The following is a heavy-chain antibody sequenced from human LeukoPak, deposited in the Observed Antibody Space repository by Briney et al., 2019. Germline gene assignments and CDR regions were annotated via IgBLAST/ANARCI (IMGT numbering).Heavy chain of an antibody. CDR2: IYYSGST. V-gene: IGHV4-59*01. CDR1: GGSISSYY. D-gene: IGHD6-13*01. Sequence: SETLSLTCTVSGGSISSYYWSWIRQPPGKGLEWIGYIYYSGSTNYNPSLKSRVTISVDTSKNQFSLKLSSVTAADTAVYYCARSGYSSSWYESGPNYYYYGMDVWGQGTTVTVSS. CDR3: ARSGYSSSWYESGPNYYYYGMDV. J-gene: IGHJ6*02.